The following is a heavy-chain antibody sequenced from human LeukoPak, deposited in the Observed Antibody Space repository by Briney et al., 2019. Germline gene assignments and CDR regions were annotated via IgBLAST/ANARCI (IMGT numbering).Heavy chain of an antibody. CDR3: AKDRNSHYYDSSGYYLGGFDY. Sequence: QPGGSLRLSCAASGFTFSSYAMSWVRQAPGKGLEWVSAISGSGGSTYYADSVKGRFTISRDNAKNSLYLQMNSLRAEDTALYYCAKDRNSHYYDSSGYYLGGFDYWGQGTLVTVSS. J-gene: IGHJ4*02. CDR2: ISGSGGST. V-gene: IGHV3-23*01. D-gene: IGHD3-22*01. CDR1: GFTFSSYA.